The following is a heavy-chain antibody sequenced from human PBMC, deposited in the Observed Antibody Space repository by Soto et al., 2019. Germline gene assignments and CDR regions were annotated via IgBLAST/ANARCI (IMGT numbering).Heavy chain of an antibody. Sequence: GGSLRLSCAASGFTFSSYAMSWVRQAPGKGLEWVSAISGGGGTTYYADSVKGRFTISRDNAKSTLYLQMNNLGVDDTAVYYCATAGSYRFDYWGLGTLVTVSS. D-gene: IGHD3-10*01. CDR2: ISGGGGTT. CDR3: ATAGSYRFDY. J-gene: IGHJ4*02. CDR1: GFTFSSYA. V-gene: IGHV3-23*01.